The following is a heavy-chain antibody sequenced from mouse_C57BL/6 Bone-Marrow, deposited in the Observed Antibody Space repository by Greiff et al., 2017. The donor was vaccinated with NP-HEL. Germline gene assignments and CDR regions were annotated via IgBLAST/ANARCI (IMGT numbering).Heavy chain of an antibody. V-gene: IGHV14-4*01. J-gene: IGHJ4*01. D-gene: IGHD2-5*01. Sequence: EVQLVESGAELVRPGASVKLSCTASGFNIKDDYMHWVKQRPEQGLEWIGWIDPENGDTEYASKFQGKATITADTSSNTAYLQLSSLTSEDTAVYYCTAYYSNYVGDAMDYWGQGTSVTVSS. CDR1: GFNIKDDY. CDR3: TAYYSNYVGDAMDY. CDR2: IDPENGDT.